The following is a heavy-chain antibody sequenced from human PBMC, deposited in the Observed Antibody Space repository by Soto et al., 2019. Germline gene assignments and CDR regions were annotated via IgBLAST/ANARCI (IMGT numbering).Heavy chain of an antibody. CDR3: ARPRMVRGALYYFDY. V-gene: IGHV5-51*01. CDR2: IYPGDSDT. Sequence: GESLKISCKGSGYSFTSYWIGWVRQMPGKGLEWMGIIYPGDSDTRYSPSFQGQVTISADKSISTAYLQWSSLKASDTAMYYCARPRMVRGALYYFDYWGQGTLVTVSS. D-gene: IGHD3-10*01. CDR1: GYSFTSYW. J-gene: IGHJ4*02.